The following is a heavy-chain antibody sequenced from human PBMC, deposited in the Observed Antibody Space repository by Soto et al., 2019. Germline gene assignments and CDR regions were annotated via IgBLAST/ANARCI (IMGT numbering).Heavy chain of an antibody. Sequence: QLQLVQPGPEVKKPGSSVKSSCKASAGTFSGYAISWVRQAPGQGLEWMGGIIPISETTNYAQKFQGRFTIPADESKSTAYMELSSLRSEHTAVYYCARSQGSSTSLEIYYYYYYGMDVWGQGTTVTVSS. V-gene: IGHV1-69*01. CDR2: IIPISETT. CDR3: ARSQGSSTSLEIYYYYYYGMDV. CDR1: AGTFSGYA. J-gene: IGHJ6*02. D-gene: IGHD2-2*01.